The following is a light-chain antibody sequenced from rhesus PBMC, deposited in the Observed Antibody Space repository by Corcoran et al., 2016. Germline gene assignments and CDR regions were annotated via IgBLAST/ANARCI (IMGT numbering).Light chain of an antibody. CDR1: QSVSSS. CDR2: GAS. CDR3: QQDYSWPLT. J-gene: IGKJ4*01. V-gene: IGKV3-42*01. Sequence: EIVMTQSPATLSLSPGERATLSCRASQSVSSSLAWYQQKPGPAPKLLIYGASSRATGIPDRFSGRGSGTEFTLTISRLEPEDVGVYYCQQDYSWPLTFGGGTKVELK.